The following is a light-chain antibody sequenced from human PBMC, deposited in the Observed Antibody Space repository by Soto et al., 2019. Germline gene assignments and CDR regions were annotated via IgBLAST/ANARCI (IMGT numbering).Light chain of an antibody. Sequence: EIVMTQSPATLSVSPGERATLSCRASQSVSSNLAWYQQKPGQAHRLLIYGASTRATGIPARFSGSGSGTEFTLTISSLQSEEFAVYCCQQYNNWPPYTFGQGTKLEIK. CDR1: QSVSSN. CDR2: GAS. V-gene: IGKV3-15*01. J-gene: IGKJ2*01. CDR3: QQYNNWPPYT.